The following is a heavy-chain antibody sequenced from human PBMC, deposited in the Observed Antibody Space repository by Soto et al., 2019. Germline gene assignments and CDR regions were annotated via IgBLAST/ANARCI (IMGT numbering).Heavy chain of an antibody. D-gene: IGHD6-13*01. J-gene: IGHJ6*02. CDR1: GFTFSSYG. Sequence: PGGSLRLSCAASGFTFSSYGMNWVRQAPGKGLEWVSSISSSSSYIYYADSVKGRFTISRDNAKNSLYLQMNSLRAEDTAVYYCARDLGSSFPSYYYYYGMDVWGQGTTVTVSS. CDR2: ISSSSSYI. V-gene: IGHV3-21*01. CDR3: ARDLGSSFPSYYYYYGMDV.